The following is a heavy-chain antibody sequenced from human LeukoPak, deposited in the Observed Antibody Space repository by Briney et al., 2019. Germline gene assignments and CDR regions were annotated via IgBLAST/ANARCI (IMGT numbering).Heavy chain of an antibody. J-gene: IGHJ3*02. V-gene: IGHV4-4*07. CDR1: GGSISSYY. CDR3: ARDSIAAAGWAFDI. D-gene: IGHD6-13*01. CDR2: IYTSGST. Sequence: SETLPLTCTLSGGSISSYYWSWIRQPAGKGLEWIGRIYTSGSTNYNPSLKSRVTMSVDTSKNQFSLKLSSVTAADTAVYYCARDSIAAAGWAFDIWGQGTMVTVSS.